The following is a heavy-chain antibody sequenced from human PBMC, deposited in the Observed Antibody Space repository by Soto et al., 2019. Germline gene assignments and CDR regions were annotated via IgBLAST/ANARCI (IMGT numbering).Heavy chain of an antibody. CDR3: AKEFGSTWIDH. J-gene: IGHJ4*02. CDR2: MSYDGTKE. D-gene: IGHD6-13*01. V-gene: IGHV3-30*18. CDR1: GFTFSSYG. Sequence: GGSLRLSCAASGFTFSSYGMHWVRQAPGKGLEWVAAMSYDGTKEYYADSVKGRFTISRDSSRNTLFLQLNSLRAEDTAVYYCAKEFGSTWIDHWGEGTLVTVSS.